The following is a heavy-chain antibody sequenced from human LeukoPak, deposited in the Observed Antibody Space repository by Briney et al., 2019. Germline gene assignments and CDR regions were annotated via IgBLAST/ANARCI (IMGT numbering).Heavy chain of an antibody. D-gene: IGHD6-13*01. CDR1: GFTFDDYG. CDR2: INWNGGST. Sequence: PGGSLRLSCAASGFTFDDYGMSWVRQAPGKGLEWVSGINWNGGSTGYADSVKGRFTISRDNAKNSLYLQMNSLRAEDTAVYYCARSRRRIGQQLSNRWFDPWGQGTLVTVSS. J-gene: IGHJ5*02. CDR3: ARSRRRIGQQLSNRWFDP. V-gene: IGHV3-20*04.